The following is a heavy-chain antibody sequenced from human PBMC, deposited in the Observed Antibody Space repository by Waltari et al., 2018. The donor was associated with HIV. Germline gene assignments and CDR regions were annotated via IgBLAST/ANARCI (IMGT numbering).Heavy chain of an antibody. D-gene: IGHD3-10*01. J-gene: IGHJ4*02. CDR3: ARRGSSASPLTL. V-gene: IGHV4-34*01. Sequence: QVQLQQWGAGLLKPSETLSLTCSVYGGSFTNFYWNWIRQTPDEGLQWIGEINHGGDTNGKPSLKSRVIMSIDTSKYEISLNLTSVSVADTALYFCARRGSSASPLTLWGRGSRVTVSS. CDR1: GGSFTNFY. CDR2: INHGGDT.